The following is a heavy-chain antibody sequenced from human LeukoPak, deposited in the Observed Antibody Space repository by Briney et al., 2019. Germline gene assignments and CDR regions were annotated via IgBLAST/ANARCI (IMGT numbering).Heavy chain of an antibody. CDR3: AKDLVAVAGIPYDY. Sequence: GGSLRLSCAASGFTFSSYAMSWVRQAPGKGLDWVSAISGSGGSTYYADSVKGRFTISRDNSKNTLYLQMNSLRVEDTAVYYCAKDLVAVAGIPYDYWGQGTLVTVSS. V-gene: IGHV3-23*01. CDR1: GFTFSSYA. D-gene: IGHD6-19*01. J-gene: IGHJ4*02. CDR2: ISGSGGST.